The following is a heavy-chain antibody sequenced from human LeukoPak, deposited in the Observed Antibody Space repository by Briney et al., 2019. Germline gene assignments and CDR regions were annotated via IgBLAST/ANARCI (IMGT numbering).Heavy chain of an antibody. J-gene: IGHJ3*02. CDR1: GFTFDDYA. CDR3: AKGLGWELTTAHAFDI. V-gene: IGHV3-9*03. Sequence: PGRSLRLSCAASGFTFDDYAMHWVRQAPGKGLEWVSGISWNSGSIGYADSVKGRFTISRDNAKNSLYLQMNSLRAEDMALYYCAKGLGWELTTAHAFDIWGQGTMVTVSS. D-gene: IGHD1-26*01. CDR2: ISWNSGSI.